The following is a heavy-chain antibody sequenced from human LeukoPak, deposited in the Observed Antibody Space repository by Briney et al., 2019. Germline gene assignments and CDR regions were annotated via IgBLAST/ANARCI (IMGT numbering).Heavy chain of an antibody. CDR1: GFTFSSYS. CDR2: INNAARST. V-gene: IGHV3-74*01. J-gene: IGHJ4*02. Sequence: GGSLRLFCASSGFTFSSYSMNWVSQAPAKGLVWVTHINNAARSTTYTDSLKRRFNIHRYNANNTLHRQLNSLRSNHTAVYYCARDRGLTFDYWGQGTLVTVSS. D-gene: IGHD3-9*01. CDR3: ARDRGLTFDY.